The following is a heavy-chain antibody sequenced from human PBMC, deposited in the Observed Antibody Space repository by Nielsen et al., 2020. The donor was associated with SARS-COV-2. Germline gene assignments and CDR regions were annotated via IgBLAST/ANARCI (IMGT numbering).Heavy chain of an antibody. D-gene: IGHD6-19*01. CDR2: ISYDGSNK. CDR3: AKDGHSSGWYGAPDY. CDR1: GFTFSSYG. Sequence: GGSLRLSCAASGFTFSSYGMHWVRQAPGKGLEWVAVISYDGSNKYYADSVKGRFTISRDNAKNSLYLQMNSLRAEDTALYYCAKDGHSSGWYGAPDYWGQGTLVTVSS. V-gene: IGHV3-30*18. J-gene: IGHJ4*02.